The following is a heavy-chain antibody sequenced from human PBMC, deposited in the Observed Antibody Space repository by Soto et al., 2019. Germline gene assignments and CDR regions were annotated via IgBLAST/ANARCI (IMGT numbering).Heavy chain of an antibody. CDR3: ARPPLYSNGGYFDS. CDR1: GFTFTGHA. V-gene: IGHV3-23*01. J-gene: IGHJ4*02. CDR2: TSNNGDRT. Sequence: GESLRLSCAVYGFTFTGHAMTWVRQPPGKGLEWVSTTSNNGDRTFYADSVKGRFTVSTDRTNNTLYLQMNSLRADDTAVYFCARPPLYSNGGYFDSWGQGTLVTVSS. D-gene: IGHD6-19*01.